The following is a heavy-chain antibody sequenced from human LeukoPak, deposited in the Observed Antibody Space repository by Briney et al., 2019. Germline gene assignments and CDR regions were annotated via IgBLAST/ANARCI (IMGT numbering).Heavy chain of an antibody. D-gene: IGHD3-10*01. J-gene: IGHJ6*03. CDR3: ERGGPSRGDYYYYYMDV. Sequence: ASVKVSCKASGYTFTSYYMHWVRQAPGQGLEWMGIINPSGGSTSYAQKFQGRVTMTRDTSTSTVYMELSSLRSEDTAVYYCERGGPSRGDYYYYYMDVWGKGTTVTVSS. CDR1: GYTFTSYY. V-gene: IGHV1-46*01. CDR2: INPSGGST.